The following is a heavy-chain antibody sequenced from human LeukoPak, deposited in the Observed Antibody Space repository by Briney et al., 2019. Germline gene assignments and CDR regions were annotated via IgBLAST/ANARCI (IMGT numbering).Heavy chain of an antibody. CDR1: GFTVSSNY. V-gene: IGHV3-66*01. Sequence: GGSLRPSCVDSGFTVSSNYMNWVRQAPGKGLEWVSVIYSGGGAYYADSVKGRFTISTDTSKNTLYLQMNSLRVEDTAVYYCARSPGMMGYWGQGTLVTVSS. D-gene: IGHD3-16*01. J-gene: IGHJ4*02. CDR3: ARSPGMMGY. CDR2: IYSGGGA.